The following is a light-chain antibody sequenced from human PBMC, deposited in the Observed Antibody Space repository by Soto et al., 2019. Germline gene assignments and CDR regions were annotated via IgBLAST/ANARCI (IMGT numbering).Light chain of an antibody. CDR1: QGVTSY. CDR3: RQRNTYPFT. J-gene: IGKJ3*01. CDR2: AAS. V-gene: IGKV1-9*01. Sequence: IQLTQSPSSLSASVGDRVTITCRASQGVTSYLAWYQQKPGQAPKLLIYAASTLQSGVPSRFSGSGSVTDFTLTISSLQPDDFATYYCRQRNTYPFTFGPGPKVEIK.